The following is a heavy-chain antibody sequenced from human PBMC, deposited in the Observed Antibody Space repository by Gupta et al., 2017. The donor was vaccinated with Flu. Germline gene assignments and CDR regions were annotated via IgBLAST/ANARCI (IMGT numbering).Heavy chain of an antibody. D-gene: IGHD6-13*01. CDR3: ARDGRYSRNFDAYDI. CDR1: GYTFTNYY. J-gene: IGHJ3*02. V-gene: IGHV1-2*02. CDR2: ISPRDGVT. Sequence: QVQLVQSGAEVKNPGASVRVSCKASGYTFTNYYIHWVRQAPGQGLEWLGWISPRDGVTECPPRWQGRVTLTRDPASSTAYMELSRLRSDDTAVYYCARDGRYSRNFDAYDIWGQGTVVAVSP.